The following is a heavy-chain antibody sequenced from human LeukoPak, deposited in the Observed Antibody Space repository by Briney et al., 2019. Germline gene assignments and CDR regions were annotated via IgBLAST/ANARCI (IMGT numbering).Heavy chain of an antibody. CDR1: GFTFGSYA. D-gene: IGHD2-15*01. CDR3: AKGNTGSAYSAVDH. J-gene: IGHJ4*02. Sequence: GGSLRLSCAASGFTFGSYALSWVRQAPGRGLEWVSTVSGSGDATYYADSVKGRFTVSRDDSKNTLHLQMDSLRAEDTALYYCAKGNTGSAYSAVDHWGQGTLVTVSS. V-gene: IGHV3-23*01. CDR2: VSGSGDAT.